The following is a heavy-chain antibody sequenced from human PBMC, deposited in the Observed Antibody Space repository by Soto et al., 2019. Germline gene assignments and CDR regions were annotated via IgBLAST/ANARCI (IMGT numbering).Heavy chain of an antibody. D-gene: IGHD2-21*01. CDR3: GRVVEGATRHTDPDS. Sequence: LSLTCTVSGVSIHNSHSFWAWIRQPPGKGLQFIASVYHNGGAHYNSSLKSRVTISVDTANNQVSLRMRSLTAADTAFYYCGRVVEGATRHTDPDSWGQGILVTVS. V-gene: IGHV4-39*01. CDR2: VYHNGGA. CDR1: GVSIHNSHSF. J-gene: IGHJ5*01.